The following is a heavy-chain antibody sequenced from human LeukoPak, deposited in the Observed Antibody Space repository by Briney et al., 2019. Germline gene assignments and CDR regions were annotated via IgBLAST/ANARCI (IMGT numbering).Heavy chain of an antibody. V-gene: IGHV3-11*04. J-gene: IGHJ4*02. CDR1: GFTFSDSY. CDR3: ARVQRGIAVALDY. CDR2: ISTTGSSI. D-gene: IGHD6-19*01. Sequence: GGSLRLSCAASGFTFSDSYVTWVRQAPGKGLEWVSYISTTGSSIYYADSVKGRFTISRDNVKNLLYLQMNSLRAEDTAVYYCARVQRGIAVALDYWGQGTLATVSS.